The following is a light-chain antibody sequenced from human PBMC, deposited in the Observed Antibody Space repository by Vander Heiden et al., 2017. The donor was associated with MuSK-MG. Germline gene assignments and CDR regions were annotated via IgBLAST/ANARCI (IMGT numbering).Light chain of an antibody. Sequence: DSVMTQSPDSLAVSLGERASINCRSSQSILHSANNQNYLAWYQQKPGQPPKLLLSWASARESGVPDRFSGSESGTDFTLTIISLQAEDVAVYYCQQDDSTPFSFGHGTKVDIK. CDR3: QQDDSTPFS. CDR1: QSILHSANNQNY. J-gene: IGKJ3*01. CDR2: WAS. V-gene: IGKV4-1*01.